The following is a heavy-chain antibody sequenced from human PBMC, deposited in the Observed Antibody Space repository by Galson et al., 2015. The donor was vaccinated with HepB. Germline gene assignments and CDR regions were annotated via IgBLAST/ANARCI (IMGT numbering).Heavy chain of an antibody. CDR3: ARVLRLRKGYKSPFDY. CDR1: GDSVSSNSSL. CDR2: TYYRSKRNN. Sequence: CAISGDSVSSNSSLWNWIRQSPSRGLEWLGRTYYRSKRNNDYAVSVKSRISITSDTSKNHFSLQLNSVTPEDTAVYFCARVLRLRKGYKSPFDYLGQGTLVTVSS. V-gene: IGHV6-1*01. D-gene: IGHD5-24*01. J-gene: IGHJ4*02.